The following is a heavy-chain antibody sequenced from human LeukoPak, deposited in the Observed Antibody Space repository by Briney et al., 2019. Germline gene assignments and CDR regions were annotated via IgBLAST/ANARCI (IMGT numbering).Heavy chain of an antibody. V-gene: IGHV4-38-2*02. CDR3: ARAPSGSGSYYGWFDP. CDR2: IYHSGST. D-gene: IGHD3-10*01. J-gene: IGHJ5*02. Sequence: PSETLSLTCTVSGYSISSGYYWGWIRQPPGKGLEWIGRIYHSGSTYYNPSLKSRVTISVDTSKNQFSLKLSSVTAADTAVYYCARAPSGSGSYYGWFDPWGQGTLVTVSS. CDR1: GYSISSGYY.